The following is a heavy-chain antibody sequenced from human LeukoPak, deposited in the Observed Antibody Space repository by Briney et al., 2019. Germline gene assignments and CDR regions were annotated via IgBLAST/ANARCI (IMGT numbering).Heavy chain of an antibody. D-gene: IGHD3-22*01. CDR3: ARAFGYYYDSSGYSDY. J-gene: IGHJ4*02. CDR2: IIPILGIA. Sequence: ASVKVSCKASGYTFTSYDINWVRQAPGQGLEWMGRIIPILGIANYAQKFQGRVTITADKSTSTAYMELSSLRSEDTAVYYCARAFGYYYDSSGYSDYWGQGTLVTVSS. CDR1: GYTFTSYD. V-gene: IGHV1-69*04.